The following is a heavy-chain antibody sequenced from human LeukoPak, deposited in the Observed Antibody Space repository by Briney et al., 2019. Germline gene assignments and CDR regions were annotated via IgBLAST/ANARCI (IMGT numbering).Heavy chain of an antibody. Sequence: PGGSLRLSCAASGFNFSIYWMSWVRQAPGRGLEWVANIKEDGSEKYYVDSVKGRFTISRDNAKNSLYLQMNSLRAEGTAVYYCAELGITMIGGVWGKGTTVTISS. CDR1: GFNFSIYW. CDR2: IKEDGSEK. V-gene: IGHV3-7*01. J-gene: IGHJ6*04. D-gene: IGHD3-10*02. CDR3: AELGITMIGGV.